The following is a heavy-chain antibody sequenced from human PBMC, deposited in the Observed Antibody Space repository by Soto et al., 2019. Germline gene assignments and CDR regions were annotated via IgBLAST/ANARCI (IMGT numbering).Heavy chain of an antibody. D-gene: IGHD4-17*01. CDR3: ARGRGTTVTTKFDY. CDR1: GGTFSGYY. Sequence: SETLSLTCAVYGGTFSGYYWSWIRQPPGKGLEWIGEINHSGSTNYDPSLKSRVTISVDTSKNQFSLKLSSVTAADTAVYYCARGRGTTVTTKFDYWGQGTLVTVSS. CDR2: INHSGST. V-gene: IGHV4-34*01. J-gene: IGHJ4*02.